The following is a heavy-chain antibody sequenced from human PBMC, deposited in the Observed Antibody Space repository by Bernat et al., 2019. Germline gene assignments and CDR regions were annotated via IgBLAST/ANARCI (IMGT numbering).Heavy chain of an antibody. Sequence: EGQLVETGGGLIQPGGSLRLSCVPSGFAVSRSIMSWVRQAPGTGLERVSTVFSAGATYYTNSVRGRFTISRDISKKTVYLQMNSLRPEVTALYYCATLEILSSAISATFFADWDHGSLVSVSS. J-gene: IGHJ4*01. V-gene: IGHV3-53*05. D-gene: IGHD2-15*01. CDR3: ATLEILSSAISATFFAD. CDR1: GFAVSRSI. CDR2: VFSAGAT.